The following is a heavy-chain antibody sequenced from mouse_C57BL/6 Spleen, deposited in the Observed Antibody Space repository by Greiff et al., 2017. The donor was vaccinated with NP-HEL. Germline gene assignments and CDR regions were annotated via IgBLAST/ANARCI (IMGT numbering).Heavy chain of an antibody. V-gene: IGHV14-4*01. CDR2: IDPETGDT. CDR1: GFNIKDDY. J-gene: IGHJ3*01. CDR3: TTDQGFAY. Sequence: DVKLQESGAELVRPGASVKLSCTASGFNIKDDYMHWVKQRPEQGLEWIGWIDPETGDTEYASKFQGKATITADTSSNTAYLQLSSLTSEDTAVYYCTTDQGFAYWGQGTLVTVSA.